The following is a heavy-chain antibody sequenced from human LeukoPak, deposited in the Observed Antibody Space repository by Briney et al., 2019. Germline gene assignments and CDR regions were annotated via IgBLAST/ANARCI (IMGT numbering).Heavy chain of an antibody. CDR2: INPNSGGT. Sequence: GASVKVSCKASGYTFTGYYMHWVRQAPGQGLEWMGWINPNSGGTNYAQKFQGRVTMTRDTSISTAYMELSRLRSDDTAVYYCARDIVVVPGGNWFDPWGQGTLVTVSS. D-gene: IGHD2-2*01. J-gene: IGHJ5*02. CDR3: ARDIVVVPGGNWFDP. CDR1: GYTFTGYY. V-gene: IGHV1-2*02.